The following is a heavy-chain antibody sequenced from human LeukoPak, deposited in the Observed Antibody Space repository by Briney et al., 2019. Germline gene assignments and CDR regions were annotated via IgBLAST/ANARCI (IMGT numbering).Heavy chain of an antibody. Sequence: ASVKVSCKASGYTFTSYYMHWVRQAPGQGLEWMGIINPSGGSTSYAQKFQGRVTMTRDTSTSTVYMELSSLRSEDTAVYYCARVGYYDSSGYWGVFDPWGQGTLVTVSS. J-gene: IGHJ5*02. V-gene: IGHV1-46*01. CDR2: INPSGGST. D-gene: IGHD3-22*01. CDR1: GYTFTSYY. CDR3: ARVGYYDSSGYWGVFDP.